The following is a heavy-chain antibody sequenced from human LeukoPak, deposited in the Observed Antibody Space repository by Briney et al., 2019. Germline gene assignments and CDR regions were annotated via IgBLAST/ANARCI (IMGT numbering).Heavy chain of an antibody. CDR1: GGSISSSSYY. CDR2: IYYRGDT. J-gene: IGHJ4*02. V-gene: IGHV4-61*03. D-gene: IGHD1-7*01. CDR3: ARGKMELTILDS. Sequence: SETLSLTFTVSGGSISSSSYYWSWIRQPPGRGLEWIGYIYYRGDTDYNPSLKSRVSISVDTSKTHFSLKLTSVTAADTAVYYCARGKMELTILDSWGQGTLVTVSS.